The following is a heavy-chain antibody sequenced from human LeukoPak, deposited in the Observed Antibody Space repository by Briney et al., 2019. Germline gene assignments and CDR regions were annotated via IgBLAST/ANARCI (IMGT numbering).Heavy chain of an antibody. CDR2: ITWSRDNI. D-gene: IGHD3-22*01. Sequence: PGGSLRLSCAASGFTFDDYAMHWVRHTPGKGLEWVAGITWSRDNIGYGDSVKGRFTISRDNVKNVLYLQMNSLRPEDTALYYCAKDLSSAITSALVLDVWGQGTTV. V-gene: IGHV3-9*01. CDR3: AKDLSSAITSALVLDV. CDR1: GFTFDDYA. J-gene: IGHJ6*02.